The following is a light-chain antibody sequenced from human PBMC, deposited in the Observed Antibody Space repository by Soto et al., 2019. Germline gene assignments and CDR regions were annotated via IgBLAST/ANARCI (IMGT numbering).Light chain of an antibody. J-gene: IGKJ2*01. Sequence: DIPMTQSPSTLSAYVGDRITITCRASQSISSWLAWYQQKPGKAPKLLIYKASSLESGVPSRFSGSGSGTEFTLTISSLQPDDFATYYCQQYNTYSTFGQGTKLEMK. CDR1: QSISSW. CDR2: KAS. CDR3: QQYNTYST. V-gene: IGKV1-5*03.